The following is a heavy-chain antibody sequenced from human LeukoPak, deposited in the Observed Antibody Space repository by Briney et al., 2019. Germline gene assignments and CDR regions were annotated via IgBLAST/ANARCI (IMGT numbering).Heavy chain of an antibody. CDR2: ISPYNGNT. CDR3: ARDRSPLRYFDWSHPRFDY. CDR1: GYTFTTYG. V-gene: IGHV1-18*01. J-gene: IGHJ4*02. Sequence: ASVKVSCKASGYTFTTYGIIWVRQAPGQGLEWMGYISPYNGNTRYAQSVQGRVTMTTDASTSTAFMEVRTLRPDDTAVYYCARDRSPLRYFDWSHPRFDYWGQGTLVTVSS. D-gene: IGHD3-9*01.